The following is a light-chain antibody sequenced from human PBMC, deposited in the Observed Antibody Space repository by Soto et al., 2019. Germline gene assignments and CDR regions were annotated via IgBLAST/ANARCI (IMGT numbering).Light chain of an antibody. Sequence: ETVLTQSPGTLSLSPGERATLSCRASKSVSSTYLAWYQQKPGQAPRLLIYGASSRATGIPDRFSGSGSGTDFTLTISRLEPEDFAVYYCQQYSDSPLTFGGGTKVEIK. CDR1: KSVSSTY. V-gene: IGKV3-20*01. J-gene: IGKJ4*01. CDR2: GAS. CDR3: QQYSDSPLT.